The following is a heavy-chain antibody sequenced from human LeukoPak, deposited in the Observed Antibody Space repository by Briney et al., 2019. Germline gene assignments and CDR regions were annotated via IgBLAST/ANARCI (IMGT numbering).Heavy chain of an antibody. J-gene: IGHJ6*02. CDR3: ARDSLVEQQLSGDFYYYYYYGMDV. CDR1: GYTFTSYG. D-gene: IGHD6-13*01. V-gene: IGHV1-18*01. Sequence: ASVKVSCTASGYTFTSYGISWVRQAPGQGLEWMGWISAYNGNTNYAQKLQGRVTMTTDTSTSTAYMELRSLRSDDTAVYYCARDSLVEQQLSGDFYYYYYYGMDVWGQGTTVTVSS. CDR2: ISAYNGNT.